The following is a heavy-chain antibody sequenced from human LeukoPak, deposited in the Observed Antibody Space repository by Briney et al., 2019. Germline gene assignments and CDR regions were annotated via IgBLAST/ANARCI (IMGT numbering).Heavy chain of an antibody. CDR3: ARYDSGGFYRNFDY. CDR2: IYYSGST. D-gene: IGHD3-22*01. CDR1: SGSISSSSYY. Sequence: SETLSLTCAVSSGSISSSSYYWGWIRQPPGKGLEWIGNIYYSGSTYYNPSLKSRVTISVDTSQSQFSLRLSSVTAAGTAVYYCARYDSGGFYRNFDYWGQGTLVTVSS. V-gene: IGHV4-39*01. J-gene: IGHJ4*02.